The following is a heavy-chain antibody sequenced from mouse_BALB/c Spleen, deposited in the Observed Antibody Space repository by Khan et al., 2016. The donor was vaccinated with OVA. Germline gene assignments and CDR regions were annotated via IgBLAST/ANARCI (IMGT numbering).Heavy chain of an antibody. J-gene: IGHJ3*01. CDR1: GYTFTSYT. V-gene: IGHV1-4*01. Sequence: QVQLQQSGAELARPGASVKMSCKASGYTFTSYTIHWVKQRPGQGLEWIGYINPTHIYTNYNQKFRDKATLTADKSSRTAYMQLSGLTAEDSAVDYGSGGGPYHGNCGAWFAYWGQGTLVTVSA. CDR3: SGGGPYHGNCGAWFAY. CDR2: INPTHIYT. D-gene: IGHD2-10*01.